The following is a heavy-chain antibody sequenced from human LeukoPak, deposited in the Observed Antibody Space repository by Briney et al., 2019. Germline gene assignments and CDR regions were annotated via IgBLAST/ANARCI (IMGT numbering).Heavy chain of an antibody. J-gene: IGHJ4*02. CDR1: GYTFTSYG. CDR2: ISPYNGNT. Sequence: ASVKVSCKASGYTFTSYGISWVRQAPGQGLERMGWISPYNGNTKYAQKLQGRVTMTTDTSTRIAYMELRSLRSDDTAVYYCARHPDITIIRGADFDNWGQGTLVTVSS. CDR3: ARHPDITIIRGADFDN. V-gene: IGHV1-18*01. D-gene: IGHD3-10*01.